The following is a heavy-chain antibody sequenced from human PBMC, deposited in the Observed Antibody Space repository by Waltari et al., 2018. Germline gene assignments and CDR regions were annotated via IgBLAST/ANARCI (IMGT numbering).Heavy chain of an antibody. CDR3: ARDSSRSSYYYYGMDV. CDR1: GFTVSSNY. CDR2: VYSGGST. V-gene: IGHV3-66*01. Sequence: EVQLVESGGGLVQPGGSLRLSCAASGFTVSSNYMSWVRQAPGKGLEWVSVVYSGGSTYYAESVKGRFTISRDNSKNTLYLQMNSLRAEDTAVYYCARDSSRSSYYYYGMDVWGQGTTVTVSS. D-gene: IGHD2-15*01. J-gene: IGHJ6*02.